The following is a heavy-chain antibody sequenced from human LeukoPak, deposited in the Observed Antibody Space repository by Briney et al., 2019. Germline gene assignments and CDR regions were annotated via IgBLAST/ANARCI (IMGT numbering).Heavy chain of an antibody. CDR3: ARAGYGHNMDV. V-gene: IGHV3-74*01. Sequence: GGSLRLSCVGSGFIFSNYYMYWVRQAPGKGLVWVSRIKHAGSDTIYADSVKGRFTISRDNAKNTVYLQMNSLRAEDTAVYYCARAGYGHNMDVWGEGTTVTASS. CDR1: GFIFSNYY. CDR2: IKHAGSDT. J-gene: IGHJ6*03. D-gene: IGHD3-10*01.